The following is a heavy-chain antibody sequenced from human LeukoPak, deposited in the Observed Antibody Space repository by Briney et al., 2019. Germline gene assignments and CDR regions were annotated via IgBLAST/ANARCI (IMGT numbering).Heavy chain of an antibody. CDR3: ARAVEYNFWSGLQRRAATFDY. CDR2: INHSGST. J-gene: IGHJ4*02. Sequence: PSETLSLTCAVYGGSFSGYYWSWIRQPPGKGLEWMGKINHSGSTNYNPSLKSRVTISVDTSKNQFSLKLTSVTAADTAVYYCARAVEYNFWSGLQRRAATFDYWGQGTLVTVSS. V-gene: IGHV4-34*01. CDR1: GGSFSGYY. D-gene: IGHD3-3*01.